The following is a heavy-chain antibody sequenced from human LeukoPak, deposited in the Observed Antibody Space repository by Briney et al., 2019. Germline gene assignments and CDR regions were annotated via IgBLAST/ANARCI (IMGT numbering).Heavy chain of an antibody. CDR3: ARDSHSSGWYGDWFDP. Sequence: ASVKVSCKASGYTFTSYDINWVRQAPGQGLEWMGWINPNSGGTNYAQKFQGRVTMTRDTSISTAYMELSRLRSDDTAVYYCARDSHSSGWYGDWFDPWGQGTLVTVSS. D-gene: IGHD6-19*01. V-gene: IGHV1-2*02. J-gene: IGHJ5*02. CDR2: INPNSGGT. CDR1: GYTFTSYD.